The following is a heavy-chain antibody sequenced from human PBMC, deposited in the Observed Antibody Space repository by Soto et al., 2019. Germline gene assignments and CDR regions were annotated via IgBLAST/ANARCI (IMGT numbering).Heavy chain of an antibody. J-gene: IGHJ6*02. Sequence: GGSLRLSCVASGFIFSNAHMNWVRQAPGMGLEWVGRISSETEGGTPDYAAPVRGRFILSRDDSRNTLYLQMNSLKTEDTAVYYCTTGLVSAFYYYYHDLDAWGQGTTVTVSS. V-gene: IGHV3-15*01. CDR2: ISSETEGGTP. D-gene: IGHD2-21*02. CDR1: GFIFSNAH. CDR3: TTGLVSAFYYYYHDLDA.